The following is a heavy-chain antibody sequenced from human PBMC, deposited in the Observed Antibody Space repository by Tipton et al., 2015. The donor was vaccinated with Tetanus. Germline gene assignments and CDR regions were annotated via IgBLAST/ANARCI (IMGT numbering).Heavy chain of an antibody. CDR1: GFSFSDAW. CDR3: ARELREGGFDY. D-gene: IGHD3-16*01. J-gene: IGHJ4*02. V-gene: IGHV3-11*06. CDR2: INTIGTHT. Sequence: SLRLSCEASGFSFSDAWMSWVRQTPEKGLEWVSSINTIGTHTFYAGSVKGRFTISRDNAWNSLYLQMSSLRVEDTAIYYCARELREGGFDYWGQGALVTVSS.